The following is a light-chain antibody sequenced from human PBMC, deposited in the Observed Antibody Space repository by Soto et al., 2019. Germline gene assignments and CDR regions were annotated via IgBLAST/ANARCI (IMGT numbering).Light chain of an antibody. CDR2: WAS. Sequence: DIVLTQSPDSLAVSLGERATIDCRSSQNVLHRSNKNNYLAWYQQKPGQPPKLLIYWASNRESGVPDRFSGSGSGTDLPLTFNSLQAEDGAVYDVQHHYSTPWTFGQGTKVEIK. J-gene: IGKJ1*01. V-gene: IGKV4-1*01. CDR3: QHHYSTPWT. CDR1: QNVLHRSNKNNY.